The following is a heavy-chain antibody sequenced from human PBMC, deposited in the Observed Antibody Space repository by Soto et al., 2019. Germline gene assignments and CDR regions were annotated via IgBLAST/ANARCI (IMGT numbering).Heavy chain of an antibody. CDR1: GGTFSSYA. V-gene: IGHV1-69*13. J-gene: IGHJ5*02. CDR2: IIPIFGTA. CDR3: ARTPGDILTGYYRELWFDP. D-gene: IGHD3-9*01. Sequence: SVKVSCKASGGTFSSYAISWVRQAPGQGXEWMGGIIPIFGTANYAQKFQGRVTITADESTSTAYMELSSLRSEDTAVYYCARTPGDILTGYYRELWFDPWGQGTLVTVSS.